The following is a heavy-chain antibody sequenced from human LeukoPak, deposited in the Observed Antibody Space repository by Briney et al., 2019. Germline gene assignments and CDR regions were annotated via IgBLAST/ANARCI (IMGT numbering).Heavy chain of an antibody. Sequence: ASVKVSCKASGYTFTSYGISWVRQAPGQGLEWMGWISAYNGNTNHAQKLQGRVTMTTDTSTSTAYMELRSLRSDDTDVYYCARLWFGEFNWLDPWGQGTLVTVSS. D-gene: IGHD3-10*01. J-gene: IGHJ5*02. CDR2: ISAYNGNT. CDR3: ARLWFGEFNWLDP. CDR1: GYTFTSYG. V-gene: IGHV1-18*01.